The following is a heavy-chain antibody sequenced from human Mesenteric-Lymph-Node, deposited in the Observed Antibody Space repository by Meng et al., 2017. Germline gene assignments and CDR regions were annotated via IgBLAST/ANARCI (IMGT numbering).Heavy chain of an antibody. J-gene: IGHJ4*02. Sequence: GESLQISCAASGFTFSSYAMSWVRQAPGKGLEWVPAISGSGGSTYYADSVKGRFTITRDNAKNTVYMQMNSLTAEDTAVYYCVRGARDAFYFDYWGQGTLVNVSS. V-gene: IGHV3-23*01. D-gene: IGHD5-24*01. CDR3: VRGARDAFYFDY. CDR2: ISGSGGST. CDR1: GFTFSSYA.